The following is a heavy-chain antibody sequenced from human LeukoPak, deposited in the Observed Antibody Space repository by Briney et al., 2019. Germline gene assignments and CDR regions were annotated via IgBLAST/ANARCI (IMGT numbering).Heavy chain of an antibody. D-gene: IGHD3-22*01. CDR3: ASNYYSSTGYYHTGLYYFDY. Sequence: SETLSLTCTVSGGSISSYYWSWIRQPPGKGLEWIGYIYYSGSTNYNPSLKSRVTISVDTSKNQFSLKLNSVTAADTAVYYCASNYYSSTGYYHTGLYYFDYWGQGTLVTVSS. V-gene: IGHV4-59*08. CDR2: IYYSGST. J-gene: IGHJ4*02. CDR1: GGSISSYY.